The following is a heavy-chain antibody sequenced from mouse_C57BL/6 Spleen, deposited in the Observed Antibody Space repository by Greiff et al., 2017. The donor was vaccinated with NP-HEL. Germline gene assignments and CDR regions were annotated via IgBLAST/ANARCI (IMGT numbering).Heavy chain of an antibody. V-gene: IGHV3-6*01. D-gene: IGHD3-3*01. Sequence: ESGPGLVKPSQSLSLTCSVTGYSITSGYYWNWIRQFPGNKLEWMGYISYDGSNNYNPSLKNRISITRDTSKNQFFLKLNSVTTEDTATYYCARGGTTRWYFDYWGQGTTLTVSS. J-gene: IGHJ2*01. CDR3: ARGGTTRWYFDY. CDR1: GYSITSGYY. CDR2: ISYDGSN.